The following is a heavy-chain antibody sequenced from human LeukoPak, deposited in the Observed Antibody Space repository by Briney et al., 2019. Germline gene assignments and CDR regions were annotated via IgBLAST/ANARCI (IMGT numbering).Heavy chain of an antibody. CDR1: GFTLSSYA. J-gene: IGHJ3*02. D-gene: IGHD1-26*01. Sequence: GSLRLSFAASGFTLSSYAMDWGRPAPGKGLEWVAVISYDGSNKYYADSVKGRFTISRDNSKNTLYLQMNSLRAEDTAVYYCARDAELDAFDIWGQGTMVTVSS. CDR2: ISYDGSNK. CDR3: ARDAELDAFDI. V-gene: IGHV3-30-3*01.